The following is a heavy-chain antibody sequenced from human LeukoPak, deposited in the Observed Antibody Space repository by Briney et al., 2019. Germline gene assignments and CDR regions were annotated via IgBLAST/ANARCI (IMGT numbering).Heavy chain of an antibody. J-gene: IGHJ5*02. D-gene: IGHD6-13*01. V-gene: IGHV3-48*02. Sequence: GGSLRLSCAASGFTFSSYSMNWVRQAPGKGLEWVSYISSSSSTIYYADSVKGRFTISRDNAKNSLYLQMNSLRDEDTAVYYCARGGSSGYRGENWFDPWGRGTLVTVSS. CDR3: ARGGSSGYRGENWFDP. CDR1: GFTFSSYS. CDR2: ISSSSSTI.